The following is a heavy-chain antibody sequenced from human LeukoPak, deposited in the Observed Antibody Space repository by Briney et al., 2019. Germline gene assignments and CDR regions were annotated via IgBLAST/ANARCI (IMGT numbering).Heavy chain of an antibody. CDR2: INPNSGGT. D-gene: IGHD6-19*01. V-gene: IGHV1-2*02. Sequence: ASVKVSCKTSGYTFTGYYMHWVRQATGQGLEWMGWINPNSGGTNYAQKFQGRVTMTRDTSISTAYMELSRLRSDDTAVYYCAREGIAVAGKYYFDYWGQGTLLTVPS. J-gene: IGHJ4*02. CDR3: AREGIAVAGKYYFDY. CDR1: GYTFTGYY.